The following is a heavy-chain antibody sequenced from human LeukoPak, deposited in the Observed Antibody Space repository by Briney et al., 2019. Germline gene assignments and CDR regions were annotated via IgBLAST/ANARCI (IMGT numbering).Heavy chain of an antibody. V-gene: IGHV4-61*02. CDR3: ARDPWFYSDSSGYFQA. Sequence: TSETLSLTCTVSGGSISSGSYYWSWIRQPAGKGLEWIGRIYTSGSTNYNPSLKSRVTISVDTSKNQFSLKLSSVTAADTAVYYCARDPWFYSDSSGYFQAWGQGTLVTVSS. J-gene: IGHJ4*02. CDR2: IYTSGST. CDR1: GGSISSGSYY. D-gene: IGHD3-22*01.